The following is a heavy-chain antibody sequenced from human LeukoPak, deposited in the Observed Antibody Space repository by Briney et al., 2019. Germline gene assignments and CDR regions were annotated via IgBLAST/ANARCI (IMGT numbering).Heavy chain of an antibody. V-gene: IGHV1-2*02. CDR2: INPNSGGT. J-gene: IGHJ3*02. Sequence: ASVKVSCKASGYTFTGYYMHWVRQAPGQGFEWMGWINPNSGGTNYAQKFQGRVTMTRDTSISTAYMELSRLRSDDTAVYYCARDLTAHGYGYIEAFDIWGQGTMVTVSS. CDR1: GYTFTGYY. CDR3: ARDLTAHGYGYIEAFDI. D-gene: IGHD5-18*01.